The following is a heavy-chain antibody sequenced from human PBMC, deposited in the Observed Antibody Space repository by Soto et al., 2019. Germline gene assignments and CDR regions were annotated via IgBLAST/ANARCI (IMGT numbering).Heavy chain of an antibody. CDR3: ARGGRAYYRGTHFDY. Sequence: QVQLAESGGGVVQPGRSLRLSSAASGFTFSSYGMHWVRHAPGKGLEWVAVIWYDGSNKYYADSVKGRFTISRDNSKNTLYLQMNSLRAADTAVYYCARGGRAYYRGTHFDYWGQGTLVTVSS. CDR2: IWYDGSNK. V-gene: IGHV3-33*01. J-gene: IGHJ4*02. CDR1: GFTFSSYG. D-gene: IGHD3-10*01.